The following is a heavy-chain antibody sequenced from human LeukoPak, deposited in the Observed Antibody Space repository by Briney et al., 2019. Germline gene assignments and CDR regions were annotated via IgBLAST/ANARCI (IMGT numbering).Heavy chain of an antibody. J-gene: IGHJ4*02. Sequence: GESLKISCKGSGYSFTSYWIGWVRQMPGKGLEWMGIIYPGDSDTRYSPSFQGQVTISADKSISTAYLQWSSLEASDTAMYYCARSRDYGDYLALFDYWGQGTLVTVSS. D-gene: IGHD4-17*01. CDR2: IYPGDSDT. V-gene: IGHV5-51*01. CDR1: GYSFTSYW. CDR3: ARSRDYGDYLALFDY.